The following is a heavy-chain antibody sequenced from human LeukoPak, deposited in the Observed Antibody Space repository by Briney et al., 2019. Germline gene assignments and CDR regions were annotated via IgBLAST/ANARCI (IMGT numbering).Heavy chain of an antibody. CDR1: GYTFTSYY. D-gene: IGHD4-23*01. Sequence: GASVKVSCKASGYTFTSYYMHWVRQAPGQGLEWMGIINPSGGSTSYAQKFQGRVTMTRDMSASTVYMELSSLRSEDTAVYYCARDRLGSLNYGGTWGAFDIWGQGTMVTVSS. J-gene: IGHJ3*02. CDR2: INPSGGST. CDR3: ARDRLGSLNYGGTWGAFDI. V-gene: IGHV1-46*01.